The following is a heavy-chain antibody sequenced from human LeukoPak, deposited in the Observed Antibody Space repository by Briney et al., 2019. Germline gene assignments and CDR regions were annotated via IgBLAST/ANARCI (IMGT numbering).Heavy chain of an antibody. V-gene: IGHV3-30*18. J-gene: IGHJ4*02. CDR2: ISYDGSNK. D-gene: IGHD6-19*01. CDR3: AKSRRSGAEAGTGLDY. CDR1: GFTFSSYG. Sequence: GGSLRLSRAASGFTFSSYGMHWVRQAPGKGLEWVAVISYDGSNKYYADSVKGRFTISRDNSKNTLYLQMNSLRAEDTAVYYCAKSRRSGAEAGTGLDYWGQGTLVTVSS.